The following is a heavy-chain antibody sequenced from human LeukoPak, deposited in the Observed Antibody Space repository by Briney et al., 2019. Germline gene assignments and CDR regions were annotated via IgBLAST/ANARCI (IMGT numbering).Heavy chain of an antibody. Sequence: ASVKVSCKASGGTFSSYAISWVRQAPRQGLEWMGRIIPILGIANYAQKFQGRVTITADKSTSTAYMELSSLRSEDTAVYYCARDRGGTTTPDYWGQGTLVTVSS. V-gene: IGHV1-69*04. CDR1: GGTFSSYA. J-gene: IGHJ4*02. CDR2: IIPILGIA. D-gene: IGHD1-1*01. CDR3: ARDRGGTTTPDY.